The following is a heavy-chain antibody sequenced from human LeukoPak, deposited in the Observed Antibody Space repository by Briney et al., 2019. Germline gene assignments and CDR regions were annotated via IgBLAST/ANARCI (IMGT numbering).Heavy chain of an antibody. CDR2: ISWDGGST. CDR3: AKGVDYDWPFDY. CDR1: GFTFDDYT. J-gene: IGHJ4*02. D-gene: IGHD4/OR15-4a*01. V-gene: IGHV3-43*01. Sequence: GGSLRLSCAASGFTFDDYTMHWVRQASGKGLEWVSLISWDGGSTYYADSVKGRFTISRDNSKNSLYLQRNSLRTEDTALYYCAKGVDYDWPFDYWGQGTLVTVSS.